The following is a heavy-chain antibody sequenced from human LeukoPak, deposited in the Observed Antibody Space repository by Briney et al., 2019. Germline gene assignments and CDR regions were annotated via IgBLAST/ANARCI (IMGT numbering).Heavy chain of an antibody. CDR1: GFTFSSYG. D-gene: IGHD3-10*01. J-gene: IGHJ4*02. CDR3: AKELRYYGSGSYTPLDY. V-gene: IGHV3-30*02. CDR2: IRYDGSNK. Sequence: GGSLRLSCAASGFTFSSYGMHWVRQAPGKGLEWVAFIRYDGSNKYYADSVKGRFTISRDNSKNTLYLQMNSLRAEDTAVYYCAKELRYYGSGSYTPLDYWGQGTLATVSS.